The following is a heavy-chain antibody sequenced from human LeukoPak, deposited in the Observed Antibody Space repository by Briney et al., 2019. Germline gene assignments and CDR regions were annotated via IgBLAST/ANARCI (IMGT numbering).Heavy chain of an antibody. CDR2: ITSTSTYI. D-gene: IGHD2-8*01. CDR1: GFTFSSYT. J-gene: IGHJ4*02. CDR3: AKDTSIGRYCTNGVCSPFDY. V-gene: IGHV3-21*04. Sequence: GGSPRLSCAASGFTFSSYTFNWVRQAPGKGLEWVASITSTSTYIYYADSVQGRFAVSRDNAKNSLYLQMNSLRAEDTALYYCAKDTSIGRYCTNGVCSPFDYWGQGTLVTVSS.